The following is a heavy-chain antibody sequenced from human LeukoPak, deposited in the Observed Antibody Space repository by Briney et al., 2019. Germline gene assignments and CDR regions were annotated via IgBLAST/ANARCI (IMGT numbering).Heavy chain of an antibody. Sequence: PSETLSLTCTVSGGSISSYYWSWIRQPPGKGLEWIWYIFDSGSTSTSYNPSLKSRVTISVDMSKNQFSLKLSSVTAADTAVFYCARSNGYSSGWHDYWGQGTLVTVSS. CDR2: IFDSGSTST. CDR1: GGSISSYY. CDR3: ARSNGYSSGWHDY. V-gene: IGHV4-59*08. D-gene: IGHD6-19*01. J-gene: IGHJ4*02.